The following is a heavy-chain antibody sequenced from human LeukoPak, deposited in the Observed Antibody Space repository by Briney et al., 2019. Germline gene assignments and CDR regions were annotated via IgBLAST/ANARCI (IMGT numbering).Heavy chain of an antibody. Sequence: PGRSLRLSCAASGFTFSSYGMHWVRQAPGKGLEWVAVISYDGSNKYYADSVKGRFTISRDNSKNTLYLQMNSLRAEDTAVYYCAKDGRYCSSTSCYNRVGHWFDPWGQGTLVTVSS. J-gene: IGHJ5*02. D-gene: IGHD2-2*02. CDR2: ISYDGSNK. CDR1: GFTFSSYG. V-gene: IGHV3-30*18. CDR3: AKDGRYCSSTSCYNRVGHWFDP.